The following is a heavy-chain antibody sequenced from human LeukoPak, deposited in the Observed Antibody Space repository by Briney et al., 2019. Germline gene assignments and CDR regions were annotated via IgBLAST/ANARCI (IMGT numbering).Heavy chain of an antibody. V-gene: IGHV3-7*01. Sequence: GGSLRLSCVASGFTFDSYWMTWVRQAPGKGLEWLANIKEDGSIQYYLDSVRGRFTISRDNAKTSVYLQLNSLRADDTAVYYCARDVWTGVAVSDYWGQGTLVTVSS. CDR2: IKEDGSIQ. CDR1: GFTFDSYW. J-gene: IGHJ4*02. D-gene: IGHD6-19*01. CDR3: ARDVWTGVAVSDY.